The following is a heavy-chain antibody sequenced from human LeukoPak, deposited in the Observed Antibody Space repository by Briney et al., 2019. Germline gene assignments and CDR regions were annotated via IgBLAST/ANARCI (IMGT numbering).Heavy chain of an antibody. D-gene: IGHD4-11*01. J-gene: IGHJ6*03. CDR3: AREGTVNTYYSYYMDV. CDR1: GYSISSGYY. Sequence: PSETLSLTCTVSGYSISSGYYWGWIRQPPGKGLEWIGNIYHSGSTYYNPSLKSRVTISVDTSKNQFSLKLSSVTAADTAVYYCAREGTVNTYYSYYMDVWGKGTTVTVSS. CDR2: IYHSGST. V-gene: IGHV4-38-2*02.